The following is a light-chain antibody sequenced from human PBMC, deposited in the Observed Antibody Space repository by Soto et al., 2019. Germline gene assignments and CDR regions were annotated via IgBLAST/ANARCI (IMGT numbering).Light chain of an antibody. J-gene: IGLJ1*01. CDR3: QTWGTGIRV. CDR2: VNSDGSH. Sequence: QLVLTQSPSASASLGASVKLTCPLSSGHSNYAIAWHQQQPEKGPRYLMKVNSDGSHRKGDGIPDRFSGSSSGAQRYLTISSLQSEDEADYYCQTWGTGIRVFGTGTKLTVL. V-gene: IGLV4-69*01. CDR1: SGHSNYA.